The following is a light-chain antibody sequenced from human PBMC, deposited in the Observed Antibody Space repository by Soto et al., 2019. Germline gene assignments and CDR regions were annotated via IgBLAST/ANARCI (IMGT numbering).Light chain of an antibody. J-gene: IGKJ5*01. CDR3: KQSTIPRFT. CDR1: QTISSY. Sequence: DIQMTQSPSSLSASVGDRVTITCRASQTISSYLNWYQQKPGNAPKLLIYVASIWKVGFPSRFIGMESGTDFTLPIGVRQPTNLPTNNFKQSTIPRFTFGQGNELRL. CDR2: VAS. V-gene: IGKV1-39*01.